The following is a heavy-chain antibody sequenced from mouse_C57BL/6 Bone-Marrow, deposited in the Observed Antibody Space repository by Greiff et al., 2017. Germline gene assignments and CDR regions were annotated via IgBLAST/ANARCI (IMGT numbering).Heavy chain of an antibody. CDR3: ARDPGDGYYWFVY. CDR1: GFTFSSYA. V-gene: IGHV5-4*01. D-gene: IGHD2-3*01. CDR2: ISDGGSYT. Sequence: EVQRVESGGGLVKPGGSLKLSCAASGFTFSSYAMSWVRQTPEKRLEWVATISDGGSYTYYPDNVKGRFTISRDNAKNNLYLQMSHLKSEDTAMYYCARDPGDGYYWFVYWGQGTLVTVSA. J-gene: IGHJ3*01.